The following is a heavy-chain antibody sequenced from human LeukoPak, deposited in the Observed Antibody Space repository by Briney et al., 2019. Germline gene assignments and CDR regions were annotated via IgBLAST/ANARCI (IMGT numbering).Heavy chain of an antibody. CDR3: ARGGIAPGSPFDY. Sequence: GASVKVSCKASGGTFSSYAISWVRQAPGQGLEWMGGIIPIFGTANYAQKFQGRVTITTDESTSTAYMELSSLRSEDTAVYYCARGGIAPGSPFDYWGQGTLVTVSS. J-gene: IGHJ4*02. CDR2: IIPIFGTA. V-gene: IGHV1-69*05. D-gene: IGHD6-13*01. CDR1: GGTFSSYA.